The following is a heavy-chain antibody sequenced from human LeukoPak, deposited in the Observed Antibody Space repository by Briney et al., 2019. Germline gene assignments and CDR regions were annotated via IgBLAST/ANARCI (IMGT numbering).Heavy chain of an antibody. V-gene: IGHV4-30-4*01. CDR2: IYYSGST. CDR3: ARAKVDVVVPAAMYYFDY. CDR1: GGSISSGDYH. Sequence: TSETLSLTCTVSGGSISSGDYHWSWIRQPPGKGLEWIGYIYYSGSTYYNPSLKSRVTISVDTSKNQFSLKLSSVTAADTAVYYCARAKVDVVVPAAMYYFDYWGQGTLVTVSS. D-gene: IGHD2-2*01. J-gene: IGHJ4*02.